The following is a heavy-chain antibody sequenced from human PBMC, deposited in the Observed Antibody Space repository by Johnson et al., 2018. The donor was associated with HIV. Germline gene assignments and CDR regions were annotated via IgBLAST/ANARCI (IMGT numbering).Heavy chain of an antibody. Sequence: EVQLVESGGGLVQPGRSLRLSCAASGFTFDDYAMHWVRQAPGKGLEWVSGISWNSGNKGYVDSVKGRFTISRDNAKNSLYLQMNSLRTEDTAVYYCARANRGRNDAFDIWGQGTMVTVSS. CDR3: ARANRGRNDAFDI. D-gene: IGHD2-15*01. CDR2: ISWNSGNK. CDR1: GFTFDDYA. V-gene: IGHV3-9*01. J-gene: IGHJ3*02.